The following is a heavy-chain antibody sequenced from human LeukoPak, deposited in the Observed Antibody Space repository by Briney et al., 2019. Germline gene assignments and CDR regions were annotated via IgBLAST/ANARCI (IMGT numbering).Heavy chain of an antibody. CDR2: ISAYNGKT. D-gene: IGHD3-22*01. Sequence: ASVKVSCKAFGYTFNSYGISWVRQAPGQGLEWMGWISAYNGKTQYAQKFQDRVTVTTDTSTSTAYMELRSLRSDDTAVYYCARDPNFYDSSGYYQDYWGQGTLVFVSS. J-gene: IGHJ4*02. V-gene: IGHV1-18*01. CDR1: GYTFNSYG. CDR3: ARDPNFYDSSGYYQDY.